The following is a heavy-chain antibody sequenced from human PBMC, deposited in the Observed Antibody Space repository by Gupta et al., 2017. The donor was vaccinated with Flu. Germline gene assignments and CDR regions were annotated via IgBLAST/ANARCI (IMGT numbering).Heavy chain of an antibody. J-gene: IGHJ4*02. Sequence: QVQLVESGGGVVQPGRSLRLSCAASGFTFSSYGMHWVRQAPGKGLEWVAVISYDGSNKYYADSVKGRFTISRDNSKNTLYLQMNSLRAEDTAVYYCAKGRGGDTAMVPDYWGQGTLVTVSS. CDR1: GFTFSSYG. CDR2: ISYDGSNK. V-gene: IGHV3-30*18. CDR3: AKGRGGDTAMVPDY. D-gene: IGHD5-18*01.